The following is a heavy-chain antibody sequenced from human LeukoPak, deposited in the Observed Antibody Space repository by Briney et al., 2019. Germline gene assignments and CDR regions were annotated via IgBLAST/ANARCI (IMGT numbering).Heavy chain of an antibody. CDR3: AKVSGGYFQH. CDR2: ISGSGGST. CDR1: GFTFSSYA. Sequence: GGSLRLSCAASGFTFSSYAMSWVRQAPGKGLEWASAISGSGGSTYYADSVKGRFTISRDNSKNTLYLQMNSLRTEDTAVYYCAKVSGGYFQHWGQGTLVTVSS. D-gene: IGHD2/OR15-2a*01. J-gene: IGHJ1*01. V-gene: IGHV3-23*01.